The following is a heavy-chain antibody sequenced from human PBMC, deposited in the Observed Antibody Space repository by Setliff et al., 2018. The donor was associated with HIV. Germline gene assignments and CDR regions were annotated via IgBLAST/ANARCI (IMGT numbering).Heavy chain of an antibody. D-gene: IGHD5-12*01. J-gene: IGHJ4*02. V-gene: IGHV3-30*04. CDR3: ARSLGLRLPQGFDY. CDR2: ISYDGSNK. CDR1: GFTFSSFE. Sequence: GSLRLSCAASGFTFSSFEMNWVRQAPGKGLEWVAVISYDGSNKYYADSVKGRFTISRDNAKNSLYLQMNSLRAEDTAVYYCARSLGLRLPQGFDYWGQGTLVTVS.